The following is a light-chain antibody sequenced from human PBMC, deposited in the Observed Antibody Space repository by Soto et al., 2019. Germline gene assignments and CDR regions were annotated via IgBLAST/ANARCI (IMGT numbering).Light chain of an antibody. CDR2: DAS. CDR3: QQYDNLRLLCT. CDR1: QDISNY. Sequence: DIQMTQSPSSLSASVGARVTITCQASQDISNYLNWYQQKPGKAPKLLIYDASNLETGVPSRFSGSGSGTDFTFTITSLQPEDIATYYGQQYDNLRLLCTFDPATTVDIK. V-gene: IGKV1-33*01. J-gene: IGKJ3*01.